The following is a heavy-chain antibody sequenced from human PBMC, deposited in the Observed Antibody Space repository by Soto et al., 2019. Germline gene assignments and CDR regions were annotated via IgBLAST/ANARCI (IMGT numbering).Heavy chain of an antibody. CDR3: ARAWDLAVIDGVYYYYGLDV. J-gene: IGHJ6*02. V-gene: IGHV1-69*12. CDR2: LMPLFDSA. CDR1: GDTFNRNV. Sequence: QVQLVQSGAEVKKPGSSVKVSCKASGDTFNRNVFTWVRQAPGQGLEWMGGLMPLFDSANYAQKFQGRVTITADESTRTAYLELSSLRSDDTAVYYCARAWDLAVIDGVYYYYGLDVWGQGTTVTVSS. D-gene: IGHD2-21*01.